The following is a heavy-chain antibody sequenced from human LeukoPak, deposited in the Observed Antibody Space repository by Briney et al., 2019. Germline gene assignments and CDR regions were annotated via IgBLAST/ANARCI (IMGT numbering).Heavy chain of an antibody. CDR3: AKDLPDYGDYIEGY. D-gene: IGHD4-17*01. CDR2: ISGSGGTT. Sequence: PGGSLRLSCVASGFTVSSFAMSWVRQPPGEGLEWVSTISGSGGTTNYADSVKGRFTFPRDNSMNMVHLQMNSLRAEDTDVYYCAKDLPDYGDYIEGYWVQGTLVTVSS. J-gene: IGHJ4*02. CDR1: GFTVSSFA. V-gene: IGHV3-23*01.